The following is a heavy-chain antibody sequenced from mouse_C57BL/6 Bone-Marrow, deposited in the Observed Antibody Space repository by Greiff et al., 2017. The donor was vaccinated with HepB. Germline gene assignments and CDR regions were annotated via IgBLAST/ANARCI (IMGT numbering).Heavy chain of an antibody. CDR1: GFTFSSYA. CDR2: ISSGGDYI. CDR3: TRVITTEVRNPYFDY. D-gene: IGHD1-1*01. J-gene: IGHJ2*01. Sequence: EVKLVESGEGLVKPGGSLKLSCAASGFTFSSYALSWVRQTPEKRLEWVAYISSGGDYIYYADTVKGRFTISRDNARNTLYLQMSSLKSEDTAMYYCTRVITTEVRNPYFDYWGQGTTLTVSS. V-gene: IGHV5-9-1*02.